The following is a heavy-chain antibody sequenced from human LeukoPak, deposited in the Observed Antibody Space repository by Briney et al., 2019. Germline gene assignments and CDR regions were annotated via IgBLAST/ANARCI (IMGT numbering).Heavy chain of an antibody. D-gene: IGHD6-13*01. CDR2: IFYSGST. Sequence: PSETLSLTCTVSGGSTSSYFWSLIRQPPGGGVWRGGYIFYSGSTNYNPSLKSRVTISVDTSKNQSSLKLSSVTAADTAVYYCATGKWGSSWYREFDPWGQGTLVTVAS. CDR3: ATGKWGSSWYREFDP. CDR1: GGSTSSYF. J-gene: IGHJ5*02. V-gene: IGHV4-59*08.